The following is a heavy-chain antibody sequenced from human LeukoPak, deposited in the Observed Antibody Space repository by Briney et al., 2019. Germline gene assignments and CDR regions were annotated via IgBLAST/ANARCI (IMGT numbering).Heavy chain of an antibody. CDR2: IHYRGSP. CDR3: ARMGQQLADY. J-gene: IGHJ4*02. CDR1: DGSISGFY. D-gene: IGHD6-13*01. Sequence: PSETLSLTCTVSDGSISGFYWSWIRQPPGKGQEWIGYIHYRGSPSYNPALKSRVTISVDTSKSQFSLKLNSVTAADTAVYYCARMGQQLADYWGQGTLVTVST. V-gene: IGHV4-59*01.